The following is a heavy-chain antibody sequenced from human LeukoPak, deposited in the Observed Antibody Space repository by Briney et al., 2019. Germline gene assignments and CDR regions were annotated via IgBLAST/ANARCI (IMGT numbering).Heavy chain of an antibody. D-gene: IGHD2-2*02. CDR3: ARHVACTSSISCYRGQDAFDI. CDR1: GYRFSTYW. V-gene: IGHV5-51*01. CDR2: IYPGDSDT. Sequence: GESLKISCKGSGYRFSTYWIGWVRQMPGKGLEWMAIIYPGDSDTRYSPSFQGQVTISADKSISTAYLQWSSLKASDTAMYYCARHVACTSSISCYRGQDAFDIWGQGTMVTVSS. J-gene: IGHJ3*02.